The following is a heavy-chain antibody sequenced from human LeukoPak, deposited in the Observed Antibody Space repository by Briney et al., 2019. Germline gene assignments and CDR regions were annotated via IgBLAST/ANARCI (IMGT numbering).Heavy chain of an antibody. Sequence: GGSLTLSCAASGFTYSSYQMNRLRQAPGQGLEWLSYIGSSDNTIYYADSVKGRFTISRDIAKNSLYLQMNSLRAEDTAVYYCAIIDSGWNFDYWGQGTLVAVSS. CDR2: IGSSDNTI. CDR1: GFTYSSYQ. J-gene: IGHJ4*02. D-gene: IGHD6-19*01. CDR3: AIIDSGWNFDY. V-gene: IGHV3-48*03.